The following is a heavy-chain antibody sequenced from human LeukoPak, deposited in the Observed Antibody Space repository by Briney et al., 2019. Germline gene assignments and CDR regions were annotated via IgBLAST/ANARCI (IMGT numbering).Heavy chain of an antibody. CDR2: IWYDGSNK. CDR3: ASYSSGLDY. Sequence: PGGSLRLSCAASGFTFSSYGTHWVRQAPGKGLEWVAVIWYDGSNKYYADSVKGRFTISRDNSKNTLHLQMNSLRAEDTAVYYCASYSSGLDYRGQGTLVTVSS. CDR1: GFTFSSYG. D-gene: IGHD6-19*01. V-gene: IGHV3-33*01. J-gene: IGHJ4*02.